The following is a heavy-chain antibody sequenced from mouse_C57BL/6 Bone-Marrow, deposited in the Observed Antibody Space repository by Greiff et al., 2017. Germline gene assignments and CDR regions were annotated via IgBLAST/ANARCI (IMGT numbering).Heavy chain of an antibody. Sequence: EVQLQQSGTVLARPGASVKMSCKTSGYTFTSYWMHWVKQRPGQGLEWIGAIYPGNSDTSYNQKFKGKAKLTAVTSASTAYMELSSLTSEDSAVYYCTRSAYYSSYGGVYFDYWGQGTTLTVSS. V-gene: IGHV1-5*01. CDR2: IYPGNSDT. CDR3: TRSAYYSSYGGVYFDY. J-gene: IGHJ2*01. D-gene: IGHD2-5*01. CDR1: GYTFTSYW.